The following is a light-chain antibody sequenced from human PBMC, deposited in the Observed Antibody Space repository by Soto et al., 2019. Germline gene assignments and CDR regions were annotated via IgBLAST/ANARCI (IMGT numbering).Light chain of an antibody. Sequence: QSALTQPASVSGSPGQSITISCTGTSSDVGGYNLVSWYQHHPGNAPKLIIYEDTKRPSGLFNRFSGSKSGNTASLTISGLQAEDEADYYCCSYAGSSNWVFGGGTTLTVL. CDR1: SSDVGGYNL. J-gene: IGLJ3*02. V-gene: IGLV2-23*01. CDR3: CSYAGSSNWV. CDR2: EDT.